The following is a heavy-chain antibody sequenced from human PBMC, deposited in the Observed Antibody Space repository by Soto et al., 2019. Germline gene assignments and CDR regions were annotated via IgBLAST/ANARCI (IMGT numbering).Heavy chain of an antibody. CDR3: ARARLNDYTYDWFDP. D-gene: IGHD4-4*01. CDR1: GGSISSGDYY. Sequence: QVQLQESGPGLVKPSQTLSLTCTVSGGSISSGDYYWSWIRQPPGKGLEWIGYIYYSGSTYYNPSLESIVTRTVATSKNQFSLKLSSVTAAETAVYYCARARLNDYTYDWFDPWGQGTLVTVSS. J-gene: IGHJ5*02. V-gene: IGHV4-30-4*01. CDR2: IYYSGST.